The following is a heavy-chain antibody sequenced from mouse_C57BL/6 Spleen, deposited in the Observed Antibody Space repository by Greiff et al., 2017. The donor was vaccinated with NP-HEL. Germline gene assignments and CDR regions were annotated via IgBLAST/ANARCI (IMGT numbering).Heavy chain of an antibody. D-gene: IGHD3-2*02. V-gene: IGHV1-82*01. CDR2: IYPGDGDT. Sequence: VQLQQSGPELVKPGASVKISCKASGYAFSSSWMNWVKQRPGKGLEWIGRIYPGDGDTNYNGKFKGKATLTADKSSSTAYMQLSSLTSEDSAVYCCARGETAQATGAMDYWGQGTSVTVSS. CDR3: ARGETAQATGAMDY. J-gene: IGHJ4*01. CDR1: GYAFSSSW.